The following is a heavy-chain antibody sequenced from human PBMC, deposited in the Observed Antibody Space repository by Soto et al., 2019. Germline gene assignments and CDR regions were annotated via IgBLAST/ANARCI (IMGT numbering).Heavy chain of an antibody. CDR3: AKDGKAYDFWSGYALYYFDY. D-gene: IGHD3-3*01. CDR1: GFTFSSYA. CDR2: ISGSGGST. J-gene: IGHJ4*02. V-gene: IGHV3-23*01. Sequence: GGSLRLSCAASGFTFSSYAMSWVRQAPGKGLEWVSAISGSGGSTYYADSVKGRFTISRDNSKNTLYLQMNSLRAEDTAVYYCAKDGKAYDFWSGYALYYFDYWGQGTLVTVSS.